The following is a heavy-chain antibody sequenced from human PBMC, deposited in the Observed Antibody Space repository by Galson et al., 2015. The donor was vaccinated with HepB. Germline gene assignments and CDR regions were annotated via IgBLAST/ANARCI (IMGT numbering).Heavy chain of an antibody. CDR2: IKSKTDGGTT. J-gene: IGHJ4*02. V-gene: IGHV3-15*01. D-gene: IGHD1-1*01. CDR1: GFTFSNAW. Sequence: SLRLSCAASGFTFSNAWMSWVRQAPGKGLEWVGRIKSKTDGGTTDYAAPVKGRFTISRDDSKNTLYLQMNSLKTEDTAVYYCTTDYLSRNGKKKYYFDYWGQGTLVTVSS. CDR3: TTDYLSRNGKKKYYFDY.